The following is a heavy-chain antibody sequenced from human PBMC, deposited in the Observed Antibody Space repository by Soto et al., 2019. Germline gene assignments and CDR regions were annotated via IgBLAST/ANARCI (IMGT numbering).Heavy chain of an antibody. J-gene: IGHJ4*02. Sequence: ASVKVSCKVSGYTLTELSMHWVRQAPGKGLEWMGGFDPEDGETIYAQKFQGRVTMTEDTSTDTAYMELSSLRSEDTAVYYCATDLSGSSTLHFDYWGQGTLVTVSS. CDR3: ATDLSGSSTLHFDY. V-gene: IGHV1-24*01. CDR2: FDPEDGET. D-gene: IGHD1-26*01. CDR1: GYTLTELS.